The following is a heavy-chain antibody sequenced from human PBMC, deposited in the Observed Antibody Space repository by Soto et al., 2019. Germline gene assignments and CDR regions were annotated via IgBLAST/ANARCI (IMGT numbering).Heavy chain of an antibody. D-gene: IGHD1-26*01. Sequence: EVQLVESGGGLVKPGGSLRLSCAASGFTFSSYSMNWVRQAPGKGLEWVSSISSSSSYIYYADSVKGRFTISRDNAKNSLYLQMNSLRAEDTAVYYCARVDSGSYYSADYWGQGTLVTVSS. CDR1: GFTFSSYS. V-gene: IGHV3-21*01. CDR2: ISSSSSYI. CDR3: ARVDSGSYYSADY. J-gene: IGHJ4*02.